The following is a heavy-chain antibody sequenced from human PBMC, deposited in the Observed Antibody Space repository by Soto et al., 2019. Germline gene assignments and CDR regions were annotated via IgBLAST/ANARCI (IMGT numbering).Heavy chain of an antibody. D-gene: IGHD3-3*01. CDR1: GYSFPGYW. CDR2: VYPDVSDT. J-gene: IGHJ6*02. Sequence: EVQLVQSGAEVKKSGASLKISCKGSGYSFPGYWIGWVRHMSGKGLEWMGLVYPDVSDTIYSPSFQGQVIISGDKTIDTAYLQCSTLKASDTAIYYCVTASWSTFGLDVWGQGTTVIVSS. CDR3: VTASWSTFGLDV. V-gene: IGHV5-51*03.